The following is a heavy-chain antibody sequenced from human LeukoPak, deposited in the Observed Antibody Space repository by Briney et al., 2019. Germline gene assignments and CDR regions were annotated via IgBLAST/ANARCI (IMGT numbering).Heavy chain of an antibody. CDR2: MNPNSGNT. J-gene: IGHJ6*03. CDR1: GYTFISYD. Sequence: ASVKVSCKASGYTFISYDINWVRQATGQGFEWMGWMNPNSGNTGYAQKFQGRVTITRNTSISTAYMELSSLRSEDTAVYYCARQGLSDLSFYYYIDVCGKGTTVTISS. D-gene: IGHD3-16*02. CDR3: ARQGLSDLSFYYYIDV. V-gene: IGHV1-8*03.